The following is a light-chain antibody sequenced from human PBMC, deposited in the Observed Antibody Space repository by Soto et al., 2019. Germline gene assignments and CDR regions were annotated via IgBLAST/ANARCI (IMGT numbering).Light chain of an antibody. J-gene: IGKJ5*01. CDR3: QQRSNWPPIT. Sequence: EIVLTQSPGTLSLSPGERATRSCRASQSVSSSYLAWYQQNPGQAPRLIIYGASSRATGIPARFSGSGSGTDFTLTISSLEPEDFAVYYCQQRSNWPPITFGQGTRLEIK. CDR1: QSVSSSY. V-gene: IGKV3D-20*02. CDR2: GAS.